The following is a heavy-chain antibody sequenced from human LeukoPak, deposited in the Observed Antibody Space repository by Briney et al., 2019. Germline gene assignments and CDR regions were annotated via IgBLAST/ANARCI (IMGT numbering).Heavy chain of an antibody. J-gene: IGHJ3*02. CDR2: IRYDGSNK. V-gene: IGHV3-30*02. CDR1: GFTFSSYG. CDR3: AKGGPSPTKYDFWSGYVNAFDI. D-gene: IGHD3-3*01. Sequence: GGSLRLSCAASGFTFSSYGMHWVRQAPGKGLEWVAFIRYDGSNKYYADSVKGRFTISRDNSKNTLYLQMNSLRAEDTAVYYCAKGGPSPTKYDFWSGYVNAFDIWGQGTMVTVSS.